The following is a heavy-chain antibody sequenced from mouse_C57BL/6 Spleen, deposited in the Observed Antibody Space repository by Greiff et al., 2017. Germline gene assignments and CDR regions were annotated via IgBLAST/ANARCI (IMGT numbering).Heavy chain of an antibody. CDR1: GYTFTSYG. V-gene: IGHV1-81*01. CDR3: ARMGYGNY. CDR2: IYPRSGHT. D-gene: IGHD1-1*02. J-gene: IGHJ4*01. Sequence: VQLQQSGAELARPGASVKLSCKASGYTFTSYGIRWVKQRPGQGLEWIGEIYPRSGHTYYNEKFKGKATLTADKSSSTAYIELSSLTSEDSAVYTCARMGYGNYWGQGTSVTVSS.